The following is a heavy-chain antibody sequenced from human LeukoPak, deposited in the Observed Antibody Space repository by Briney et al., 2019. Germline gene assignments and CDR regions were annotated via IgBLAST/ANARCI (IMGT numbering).Heavy chain of an antibody. CDR3: TTSYYDSSGFRA. CDR2: IKSKTDGGTI. CDR1: GFSFSNAW. J-gene: IGHJ4*02. Sequence: GGSLRLSCAASGFSFSNAWISWVCQAPGKGLESVGRIKSKTDGGTIDYAAPVKGRSTISRDASKNMVYLLMNNLKTVDTAVYYCTTSYYDSSGFRAWGQGTLVPVSS. V-gene: IGHV3-15*01. D-gene: IGHD3-22*01.